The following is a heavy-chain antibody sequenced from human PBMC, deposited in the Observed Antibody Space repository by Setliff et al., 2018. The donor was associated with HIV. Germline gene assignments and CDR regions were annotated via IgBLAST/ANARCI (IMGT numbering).Heavy chain of an antibody. Sequence: GGSLRLSCAASGFTFSSYEMNWVRQAPGQGLEWVSYISSGGRTIYYADSVKGRFTISRDSAKNSLYLQMNSLRAEDTAVYYCAKDIIPAGLFHDLWGQGTLVTVSS. CDR3: AKDIIPAGLFHDL. V-gene: IGHV3-48*03. CDR2: ISSGGRTI. D-gene: IGHD2-2*01. J-gene: IGHJ5*02. CDR1: GFTFSSYE.